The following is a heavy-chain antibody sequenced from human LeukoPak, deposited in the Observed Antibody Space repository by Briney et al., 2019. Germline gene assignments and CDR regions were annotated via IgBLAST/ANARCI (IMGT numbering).Heavy chain of an antibody. J-gene: IGHJ5*02. CDR1: GYSISSGYY. Sequence: PSETLSLTCAVSGYSISSGYYWGWIRRPPGKGLEWIGSIYHSGSTYYNPSLKSRVTISVDTSKNQFSLKLSSVTAAATAVYYCARDYPQFDPWGQGTLVTVSS. V-gene: IGHV4-38-2*02. CDR3: ARDYPQFDP. CDR2: IYHSGST.